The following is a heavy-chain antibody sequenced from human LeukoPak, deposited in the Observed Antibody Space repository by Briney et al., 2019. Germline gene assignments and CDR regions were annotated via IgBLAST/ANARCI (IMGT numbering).Heavy chain of an antibody. CDR1: GFTFSSYG. Sequence: GGSLRLSCAASGFTFSSYGMHWVRQAPGRGLEWVAVISYDGSNKYYADSVKGRFTISRDNSKNTLYLQMNSLRAEDTAVYYCAMERGATGGNTGFDYWGQGTLVTVSS. J-gene: IGHJ4*02. CDR2: ISYDGSNK. D-gene: IGHD1-26*01. CDR3: AMERGATGGNTGFDY. V-gene: IGHV3-30*03.